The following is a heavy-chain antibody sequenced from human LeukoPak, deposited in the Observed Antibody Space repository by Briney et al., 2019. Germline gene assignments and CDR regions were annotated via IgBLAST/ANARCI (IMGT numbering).Heavy chain of an antibody. CDR2: INSAGSGT. CDR1: GFTFSSHW. CDR3: IRGPTYFDS. J-gene: IGHJ4*02. Sequence: PGGSLTLSCAASGFTFSSHWMHWVRQVPGKGLVWVSRINSAGSGTSYGDSVKGRFTISRDNAKGTLYLQMHSLRVEDTTIYYCIRGPTYFDSWGQGTLVTVSS. V-gene: IGHV3-74*01.